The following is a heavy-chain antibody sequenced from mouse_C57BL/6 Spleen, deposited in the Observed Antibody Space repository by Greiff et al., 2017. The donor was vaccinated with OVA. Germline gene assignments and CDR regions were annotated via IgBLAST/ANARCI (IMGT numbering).Heavy chain of an antibody. CDR3: AREGYGSSYGYFDV. CDR1: GYTFTDYY. V-gene: IGHV1-26*01. D-gene: IGHD1-1*01. CDR2: INPNNGGT. J-gene: IGHJ1*03. Sequence: VQLQQSGPELVKPGASVKISCKASGYTFTDYYMNWVKQSHGKSLEWIGDINPNNGGTSYNQKFKGKATLTVDKSSSTAYMELRSLTSEDSAVYYCAREGYGSSYGYFDVWGTGTTVTVSS.